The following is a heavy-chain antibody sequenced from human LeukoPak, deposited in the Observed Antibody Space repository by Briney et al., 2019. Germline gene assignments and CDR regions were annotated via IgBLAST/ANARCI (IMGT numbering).Heavy chain of an antibody. Sequence: SETLSLTCTVSGGSISSGGYYWSWIRQPPGKGLEWIGEINHSGSTNYNPSLKSRVTISVDTSKNQFSLKLSSVTAADTAVYYCARETRNGDYDYWGQGTLVTVSS. J-gene: IGHJ4*02. CDR3: ARETRNGDYDY. CDR1: GGSISSGGYY. V-gene: IGHV4-39*07. D-gene: IGHD4-17*01. CDR2: INHSGST.